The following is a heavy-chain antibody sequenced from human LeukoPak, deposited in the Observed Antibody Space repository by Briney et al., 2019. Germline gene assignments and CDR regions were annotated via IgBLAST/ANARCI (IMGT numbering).Heavy chain of an antibody. J-gene: IGHJ4*02. Sequence: PSQTLSLTCTVSGGSISSGGYYWSWIRQHPGKGLEWIGHIYTSGSTNYNPSLKSRVTMSVDTSKNQFSLKLTSVTAADTAVYYCARGARKDSSGERARLHYFDYWGQGTLVTVSS. CDR2: IYTSGST. CDR3: ARGARKDSSGERARLHYFDY. D-gene: IGHD3-22*01. CDR1: GGSISSGGYY. V-gene: IGHV4-61*09.